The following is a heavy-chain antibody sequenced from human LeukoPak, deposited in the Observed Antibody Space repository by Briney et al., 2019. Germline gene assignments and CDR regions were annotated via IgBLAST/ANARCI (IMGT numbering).Heavy chain of an antibody. CDR2: INHSGST. D-gene: IGHD1-7*01. Sequence: ETLSLTCAVYGGSFSGYYWSWIRQPPGKGLEWIGEINHSGSTNYNPSLTSRVTISVDTSKNQFSLKLSSVTAADTAVYYCARECITGTTRHFDYWGQGTLVTVSS. V-gene: IGHV4-34*01. J-gene: IGHJ4*02. CDR3: ARECITGTTRHFDY. CDR1: GGSFSGYY.